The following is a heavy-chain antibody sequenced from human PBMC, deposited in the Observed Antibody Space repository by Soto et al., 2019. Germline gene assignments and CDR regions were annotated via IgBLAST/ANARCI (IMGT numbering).Heavy chain of an antibody. CDR3: ARVSGIAAAGGWFDP. J-gene: IGHJ5*02. CDR1: GGSFSGYY. CDR2: INHSGST. Sequence: SETLSLTCAVYGGSFSGYYWSWIRQPPGKGLEWIGEINHSGSTNYNPSLKSRVTISVDTSKNQFSLKLSSVTAADTAVYYCARVSGIAAAGGWFDPWGQGTLVTVSS. V-gene: IGHV4-34*01. D-gene: IGHD6-13*01.